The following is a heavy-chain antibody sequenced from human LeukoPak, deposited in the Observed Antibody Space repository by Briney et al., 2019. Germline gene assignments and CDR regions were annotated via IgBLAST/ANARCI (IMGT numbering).Heavy chain of an antibody. D-gene: IGHD2-21*01. CDR1: GGSISSGGYY. Sequence: SETLSLTCTVSGGSISSGGYYWSWIRQHPGKGLEWIGYIYYSGSTYYNPSLKSRVTMSVDTSKNQFSLKLSSVTAADTAVYYCARVEASVNMDVWGKGTTVTVS. V-gene: IGHV4-31*03. J-gene: IGHJ6*03. CDR2: IYYSGST. CDR3: ARVEASVNMDV.